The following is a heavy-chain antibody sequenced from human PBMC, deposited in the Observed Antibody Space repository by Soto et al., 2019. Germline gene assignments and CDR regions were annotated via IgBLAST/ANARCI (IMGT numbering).Heavy chain of an antibody. V-gene: IGHV3-33*01. J-gene: IGHJ4*02. CDR2: IWYDGSNK. CDR3: ARGIDDYVWGSSRPLRFDY. D-gene: IGHD3-16*02. Sequence: PGGSLRLSCAASGFTFSSYGMHWVRQAPGKGLEWVAVIWYDGSNKYYADSVKGRFTISRDNSKNTLYLQTNSLRAEDTAVDYCARGIDDYVWGSSRPLRFDYWGQGTLVTVSS. CDR1: GFTFSSYG.